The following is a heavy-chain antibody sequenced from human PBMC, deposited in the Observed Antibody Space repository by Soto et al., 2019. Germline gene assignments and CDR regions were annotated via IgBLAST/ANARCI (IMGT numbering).Heavy chain of an antibody. CDR2: INAGNGNT. CDR3: ASGVDDILTGYYIPPWYFQH. V-gene: IGHV1-3*01. Sequence: ASVKVSCKASGYTFTSYAMHWVRQAPGQRLEWMGWINAGNGNTKYSQKFQGRVTITRDTSASTAYMELSSLRSEDTAVYYCASGVDDILTGYYIPPWYFQHWGQGTLVTVSS. D-gene: IGHD3-9*01. CDR1: GYTFTSYA. J-gene: IGHJ1*01.